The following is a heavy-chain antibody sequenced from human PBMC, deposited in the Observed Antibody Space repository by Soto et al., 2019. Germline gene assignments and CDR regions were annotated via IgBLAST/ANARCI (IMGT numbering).Heavy chain of an antibody. CDR1: GFSLTTSGVG. D-gene: IGHD3-3*01. Sequence: QITLNESGPTQVNPRQTLTLTCTFSGFSLTTSGVGVGWIRQSPGKAPEWLALIYSDGDKRYSPSLKSRLTITKDTSKNQVVLTMADLDPADTATYYCAHRVLRTVFGLVTTTAIYFDFWGQGTPVAVSS. J-gene: IGHJ4*02. CDR3: AHRVLRTVFGLVTTTAIYFDF. V-gene: IGHV2-5*02. CDR2: IYSDGDK.